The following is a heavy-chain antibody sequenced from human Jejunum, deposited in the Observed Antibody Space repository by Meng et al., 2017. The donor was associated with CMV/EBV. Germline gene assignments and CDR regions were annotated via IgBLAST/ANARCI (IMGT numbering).Heavy chain of an antibody. D-gene: IGHD5-12*01. J-gene: IGHJ4*02. CDR3: ARGGYSGSFDY. V-gene: IGHV3-74*01. CDR1: GFTFSTYW. CDR2: VNSDGTDT. Sequence: CDASGFTFSTYWMHWVRQAPGKGLVWVSRVNSDGTDTSYADSVKGRLTISRDNAKNTLYLQMNSLRAEDTAVYYCARGGYSGSFDYWGQGALVTVSS.